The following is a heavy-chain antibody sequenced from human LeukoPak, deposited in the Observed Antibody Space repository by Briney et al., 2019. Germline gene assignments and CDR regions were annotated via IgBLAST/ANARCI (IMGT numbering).Heavy chain of an antibody. D-gene: IGHD6-13*01. CDR3: ARGGIAAAALVHLDY. CDR1: VGSITSYD. CDR2: NYYSGST. Sequence: PSETLSLTCSVSVGSITSYDGSWIPQPPGKGLEWIGYNYYSGSTNYKPSLKSRVTIAVDASKNQFPQKLSSVTAADAAVYYCARGGIAAAALVHLDYWGQGTLVTVSS. V-gene: IGHV4-59*01. J-gene: IGHJ4*02.